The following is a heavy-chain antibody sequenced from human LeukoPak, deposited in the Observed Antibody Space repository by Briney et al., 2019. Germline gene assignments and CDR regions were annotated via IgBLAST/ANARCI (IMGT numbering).Heavy chain of an antibody. CDR3: ARAQTRAWDV. CDR1: GFTFSRYW. Sequence: PGGSLRLSCAVSGFTFSRYWMSWVRQAPGKGLEWVANIKEDGSEKHYMDSVKGRFTISRDNAKNSLYLQMNSLRAEDTAVYYCARAQTRAWDVWGQGTTVTVSS. CDR2: IKEDGSEK. J-gene: IGHJ6*02. V-gene: IGHV3-7*04.